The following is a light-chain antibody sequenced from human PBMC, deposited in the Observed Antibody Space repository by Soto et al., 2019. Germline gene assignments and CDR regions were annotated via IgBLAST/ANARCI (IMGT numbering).Light chain of an antibody. J-gene: IGKJ5*01. CDR1: QSVSSH. CDR2: GAS. Sequence: EIVLTQSPATLSLSPGERATLSCRASQSVSSHLAWYQQKPGQSPRLLIYGASSRATGIPDRFSGSGSGTDFTLTISSLQPEDFATYYCQQSYSIPITFGQGTRLEIK. V-gene: IGKV3-11*01. CDR3: QQSYSIPIT.